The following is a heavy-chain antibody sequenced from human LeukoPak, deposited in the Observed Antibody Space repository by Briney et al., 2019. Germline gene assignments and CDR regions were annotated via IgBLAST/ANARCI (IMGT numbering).Heavy chain of an antibody. D-gene: IGHD5-12*01. J-gene: IGHJ4*02. V-gene: IGHV3-7*01. CDR1: GFTFSNYW. CDR2: INQDGSEE. Sequence: GGSLRLSCAASGFTFSNYWMTWVRQAPGKGLEWVAHINQDGSEEHYMDSAKARFTISRDNAKNSLSLQMNSLRAEDAAVYYCVRDGGVSGYDLLDYWGQGTLVTVSS. CDR3: VRDGGVSGYDLLDY.